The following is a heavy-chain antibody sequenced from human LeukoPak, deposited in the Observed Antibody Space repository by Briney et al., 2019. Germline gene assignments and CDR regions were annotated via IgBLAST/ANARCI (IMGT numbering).Heavy chain of an antibody. CDR1: GSSISSGSYY. J-gene: IGHJ6*02. Sequence: SETMSLTCTVSGSSISSGSYYWGWIRQPPGKWLEWIGSIYYSGSTYYNPSLKSRVTIPVDTSKNQFSLKLSSVTAADTAVYYCARLAVAYYYYGMDVWGQGTTVTVSS. V-gene: IGHV4-39*01. D-gene: IGHD6-19*01. CDR2: IYYSGST. CDR3: ARLAVAYYYYGMDV.